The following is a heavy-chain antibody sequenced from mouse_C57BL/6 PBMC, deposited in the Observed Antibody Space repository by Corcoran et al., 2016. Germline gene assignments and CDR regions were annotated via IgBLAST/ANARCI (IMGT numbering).Heavy chain of an antibody. Sequence: EVQLQQSGPELVKPGASVKISCKASGYTFTDYYMNWVKQSHGKSLEWIGDINPNNGGTSYNQKFKGKATLTVDKSSSTAYMELRSLTSEDSAVYYCARSSYSNWFDYWGQGTTLTVSS. CDR2: INPNNGGT. CDR1: GYTFTDYY. J-gene: IGHJ2*01. D-gene: IGHD2-5*01. CDR3: ARSSYSNWFDY. V-gene: IGHV1-26*01.